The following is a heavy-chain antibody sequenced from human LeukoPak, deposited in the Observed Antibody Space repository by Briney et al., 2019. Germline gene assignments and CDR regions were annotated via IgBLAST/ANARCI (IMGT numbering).Heavy chain of an antibody. CDR2: IYYSGST. Sequence: SETLSLTCTVSGGSISSGDYYWSWIRQPPGKGLEWIGYIYYSGSTYYNPSLKSRVTISVDTSKNQFSLKLTSVTAADTAVYYCARRILGKTSDSWGQGTLVTVSS. CDR3: ARRILGKTSDS. CDR1: GGSISSGDYY. D-gene: IGHD7-27*01. V-gene: IGHV4-30-4*01. J-gene: IGHJ4*02.